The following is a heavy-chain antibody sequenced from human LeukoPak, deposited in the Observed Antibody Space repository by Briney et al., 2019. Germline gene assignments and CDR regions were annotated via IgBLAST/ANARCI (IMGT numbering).Heavy chain of an antibody. Sequence: GGSLRLSCAASGFTFDDYAMDWVRQAPGKGLEWVSGISWNSGSIGYADSVKGRFTISRDNAKNSLYLQMNSLRAEDMALYYCAKGSYYDFWSGYLYYFDYWGQGTLVTVSS. V-gene: IGHV3-9*03. D-gene: IGHD3-3*01. CDR1: GFTFDDYA. CDR2: ISWNSGSI. J-gene: IGHJ4*02. CDR3: AKGSYYDFWSGYLYYFDY.